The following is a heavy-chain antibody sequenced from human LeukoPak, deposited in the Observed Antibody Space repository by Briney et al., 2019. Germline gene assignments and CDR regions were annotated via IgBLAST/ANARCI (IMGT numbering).Heavy chain of an antibody. CDR3: ARGGLGYCSGGSCYVLDY. D-gene: IGHD2-15*01. J-gene: IGHJ4*02. CDR1: GYTFTGYY. V-gene: IGHV1-2*02. CDR2: INPNSGGT. Sequence: ASVKVSCKASGYTFTGYYMHWVRQAPGQGLEWMGWINPNSGGTNYAQKFQGRVTMTRDTSISTAYMELSRLTSDDTAVYYCARGGLGYCSGGSCYVLDYWGQGTLVTVSS.